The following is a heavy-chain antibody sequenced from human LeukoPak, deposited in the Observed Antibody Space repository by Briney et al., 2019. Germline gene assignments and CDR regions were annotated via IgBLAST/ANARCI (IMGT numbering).Heavy chain of an antibody. CDR2: ISYDGSNK. Sequence: PGGSLRLSCAASGFTFSSYAMHWVRQAPGKGLEWVAVISYDGSNKYYADSVKGRFTISRDNSKNTLYLQMNSLRAEDTAVYYCARPLYYGSGTFWGQGTLVTVSS. D-gene: IGHD3-10*01. J-gene: IGHJ4*02. CDR1: GFTFSSYA. CDR3: ARPLYYGSGTF. V-gene: IGHV3-30*04.